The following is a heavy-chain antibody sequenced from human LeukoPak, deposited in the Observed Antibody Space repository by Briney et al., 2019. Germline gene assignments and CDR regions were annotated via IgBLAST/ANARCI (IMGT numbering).Heavy chain of an antibody. CDR1: GYTFTSYV. V-gene: IGHV7-4-1*02. J-gene: IGHJ4*02. CDR3: ARDWSGTLKDGYNYPLDY. CDR2: INTNTGNP. D-gene: IGHD5-24*01. Sequence: ASVKVSFKASGYTFTSYVMNWVRQAPGQGLEWMGWINTNTGNPTYAQGFTGRFVFSLDTSVSTAYLQISSLKAEDTAVYYCARDWSGTLKDGYNYPLDYWGQGTLVTVSS.